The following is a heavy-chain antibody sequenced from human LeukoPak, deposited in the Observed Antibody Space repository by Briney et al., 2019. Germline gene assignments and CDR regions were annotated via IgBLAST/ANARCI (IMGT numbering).Heavy chain of an antibody. D-gene: IGHD4-17*01. V-gene: IGHV4-34*01. Sequence: SETLSLTCAVYGGSFSGYYWSWIRQPPGKGLEWIGEINHSGSTNYNPSLKSRVTISVDTSKNQFSLNLSSVTAADTAVYYCARGQKTYGDYEYYFDYWGQGTLVTVSS. CDR1: GGSFSGYY. CDR3: ARGQKTYGDYEYYFDY. J-gene: IGHJ4*02. CDR2: INHSGST.